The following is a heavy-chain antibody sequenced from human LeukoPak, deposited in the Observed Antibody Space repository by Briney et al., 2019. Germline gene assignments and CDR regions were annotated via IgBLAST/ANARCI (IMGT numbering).Heavy chain of an antibody. CDR1: GYSFTSYW. CDR3: ARLRYCSSTSCNPYFDY. CDR2: IYPGDSDT. V-gene: IGHV5-51*01. D-gene: IGHD2-2*01. J-gene: IGHJ4*02. Sequence: GESLKISCKGSGYSFTSYWIGWVRQMPGKGLEWMGIIYPGDSDTRYSPSFQGQVTISADKSISTAYLQWSSLKASDTAMYYCARLRYCSSTSCNPYFDYWGQGTLVTVSS.